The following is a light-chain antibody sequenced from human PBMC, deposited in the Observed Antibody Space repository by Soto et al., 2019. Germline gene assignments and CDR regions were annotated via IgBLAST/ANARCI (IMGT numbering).Light chain of an antibody. Sequence: EIVLTQSPGTPSLSPGERATLSCRASQSVSSNLAWYQQKPGQAPRLLIYGASTRATGIPARFSGSGSGTEFTLTISSLQSEDFAVYYCQQYNNWPPYTFGQGTKVDIK. V-gene: IGKV3-15*01. J-gene: IGKJ2*01. CDR2: GAS. CDR1: QSVSSN. CDR3: QQYNNWPPYT.